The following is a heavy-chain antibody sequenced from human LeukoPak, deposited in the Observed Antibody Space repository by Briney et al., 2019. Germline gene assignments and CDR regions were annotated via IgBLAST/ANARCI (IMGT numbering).Heavy chain of an antibody. CDR3: ARGVVRGATGGGY. J-gene: IGHJ4*02. Sequence: ASVKVSCKASGGTFSSYAISWVRQAPGQGLEWMGGIIPIFGTADYAQKFQGRVTITADESTSTAYMELSSLRSEDTAVYYCARGVVRGATGGGYWGQGTLVTVSS. D-gene: IGHD3-10*01. CDR2: IIPIFGTA. V-gene: IGHV1-69*13. CDR1: GGTFSSYA.